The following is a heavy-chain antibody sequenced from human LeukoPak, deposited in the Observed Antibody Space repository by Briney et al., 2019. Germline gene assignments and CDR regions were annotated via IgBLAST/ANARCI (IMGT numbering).Heavy chain of an antibody. J-gene: IGHJ3*02. V-gene: IGHV3-30*04. CDR3: ARVMGGYDPDDAFDI. CDR1: GFTFSGYA. D-gene: IGHD5-12*01. Sequence: GGSLRLSCAASGFTFSGYAMHWVRQAPGKGLEWVAVISYDGSNKYYADSVKGRFTISRDNSKNTLYLQMRTLSAEDTAVYYCARVMGGYDPDDAFDIWGQGTVVTVSS. CDR2: ISYDGSNK.